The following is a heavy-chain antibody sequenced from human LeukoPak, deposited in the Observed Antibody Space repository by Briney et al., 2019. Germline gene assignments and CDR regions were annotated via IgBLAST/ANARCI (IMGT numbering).Heavy chain of an antibody. Sequence: SETLSLTCTVSGGSISSYYWSWIRQPAGKGLEWIGRIYTSGSTNYNPSLKSRVTISVDTSKNQFSLKLSSVTAADTAVYYCARGLRYYDSSGYRTGYWSDPWGQGTLVTVSS. CDR3: ARGLRYYDSSGYRTGYWSDP. CDR1: GGSISSYY. V-gene: IGHV4-4*07. CDR2: IYTSGST. D-gene: IGHD3-22*01. J-gene: IGHJ5*02.